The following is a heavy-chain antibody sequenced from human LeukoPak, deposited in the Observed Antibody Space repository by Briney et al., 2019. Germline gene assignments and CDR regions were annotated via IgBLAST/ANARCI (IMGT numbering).Heavy chain of an antibody. D-gene: IGHD2-21*01. J-gene: IGHJ6*03. CDR1: GGSVSGYY. V-gene: IGHV4-34*01. CDR2: VNHRGTA. Sequence: SETLSLTCGVDGGSVSGYYWSWIRQSPGKGMEWIGEVNHRGTANYNPSPRRRATISVDTSKNQFSLRLTSVTAADTAVYFCARYSNRDLNYYFMDVWGNGTTVTISS. CDR3: ARYSNRDLNYYFMDV.